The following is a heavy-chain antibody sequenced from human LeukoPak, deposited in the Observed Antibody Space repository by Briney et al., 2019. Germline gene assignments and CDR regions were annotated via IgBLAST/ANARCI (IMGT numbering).Heavy chain of an antibody. Sequence: AESLKISCKGSGNSFTSYWIGWVRQMPGKGLEWMGIIYPGDSDTRYSPSFQGQVTISADKSISTAYLQWSSLKASDTAMYYCARLGGEWEAFYYYGMDVWGQGTTVTVSS. CDR3: ARLGGEWEAFYYYGMDV. D-gene: IGHD1-26*01. CDR1: GNSFTSYW. V-gene: IGHV5-51*01. J-gene: IGHJ6*02. CDR2: IYPGDSDT.